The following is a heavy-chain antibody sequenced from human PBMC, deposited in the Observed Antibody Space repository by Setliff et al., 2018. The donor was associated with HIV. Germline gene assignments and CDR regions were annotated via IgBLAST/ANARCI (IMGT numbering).Heavy chain of an antibody. CDR3: AKTGTTEVREAFDV. Sequence: ASVKVSCKATGYTFTHYTLHWVRQAPGQRLEWMGWINPGNGNTKYSQKFQDRVTITRDTSASTTYMELSSLRSEDTALYYCAKTGTTEVREAFDVWGQGTKVTVSS. D-gene: IGHD1-7*01. V-gene: IGHV1-3*01. CDR1: GYTFTHYT. CDR2: INPGNGNT. J-gene: IGHJ3*01.